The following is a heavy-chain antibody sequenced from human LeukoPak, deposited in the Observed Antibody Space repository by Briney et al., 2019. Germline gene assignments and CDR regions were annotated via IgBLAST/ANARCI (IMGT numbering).Heavy chain of an antibody. CDR1: GYTFTSFG. CDR2: ISAYNGNT. Sequence: ASVKVSCKASGYTFTSFGISWVRQAPGQGPEWMGWISAYNGNTNYAQKLQGRVTMTTDTSTSTAYMELRSLRSDDTAVYYCARGLASMGVIFFDYWGQGTLVTVSS. CDR3: ARGLASMGVIFFDY. J-gene: IGHJ4*02. V-gene: IGHV1-18*01. D-gene: IGHD3-16*02.